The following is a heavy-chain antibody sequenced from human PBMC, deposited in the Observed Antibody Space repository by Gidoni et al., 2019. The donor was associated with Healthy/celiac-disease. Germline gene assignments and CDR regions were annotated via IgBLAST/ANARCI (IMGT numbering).Heavy chain of an antibody. CDR3: AHGLGYCSGGSCYYWFDP. CDR2: IYWDDGK. J-gene: IGHJ5*02. V-gene: IGHV2-5*02. Sequence: QITLKEPGPTLVKPTQTPTLTCTFSGFSLSTSGVGVGWSRQPPGKALEWLAIIYWDDGKRYSPSLKSRLTIPKDTSKNQVVLTMTNMDPVDTATYYCAHGLGYCSGGSCYYWFDPWGQGTLVTVSS. CDR1: GFSLSTSGVG. D-gene: IGHD2-15*01.